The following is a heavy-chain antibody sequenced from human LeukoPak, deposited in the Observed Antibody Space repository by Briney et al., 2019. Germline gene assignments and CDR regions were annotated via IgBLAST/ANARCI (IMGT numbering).Heavy chain of an antibody. V-gene: IGHV3-30*14. Sequence: PGGSLRLSCAASGFTFSSYAMHWVRQAPGKGLEWVAVISYDGSNKYYAESVKGRFTISRDNSKNTLYLQMNSLRAEDTAVYFCAKIDPFDYDKSGRPWLDSWGQGTLVTVSS. J-gene: IGHJ5*01. CDR3: AKIDPFDYDKSGRPWLDS. CDR2: ISYDGSNK. CDR1: GFTFSSYA. D-gene: IGHD4/OR15-4a*01.